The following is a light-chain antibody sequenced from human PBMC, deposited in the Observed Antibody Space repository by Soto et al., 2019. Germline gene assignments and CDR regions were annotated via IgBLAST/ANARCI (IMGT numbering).Light chain of an antibody. CDR2: DIS. Sequence: QSALTQPASVSGSPGQSITISCTGTIRDVGGYKYVSWYQQHPGKAPKLMIYDISNRPSGVSNRFSGSQSGNTASLTISGLQAEDEADYYCSSYTSSTTLVFGGGTQLTVL. CDR1: IRDVGGYKY. V-gene: IGLV2-14*01. J-gene: IGLJ2*01. CDR3: SSYTSSTTLV.